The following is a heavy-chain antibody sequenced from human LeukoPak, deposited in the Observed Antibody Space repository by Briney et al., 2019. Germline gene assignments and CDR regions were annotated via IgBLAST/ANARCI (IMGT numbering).Heavy chain of an antibody. CDR3: ARGSGSGVSYPFDY. CDR1: GYTFTIYH. D-gene: IGHD3-16*02. V-gene: IGHV1-46*01. Sequence: GASVSVSSGSSGYTFTIYHMHWVRQARGQGRGWVGIINPSGGSTSYAQKFQGRVTMTRDTSTSTVYMELTTLRSEDTAVYYCARGSGSGVSYPFDYWGQGTLATVSS. J-gene: IGHJ4*02. CDR2: INPSGGST.